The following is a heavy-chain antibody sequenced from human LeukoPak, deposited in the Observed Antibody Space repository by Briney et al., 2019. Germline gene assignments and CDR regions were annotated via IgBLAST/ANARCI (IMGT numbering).Heavy chain of an antibody. J-gene: IGHJ6*04. Sequence: SETLSLTCAVYGGSFSGYYWSWIRQPPGKGLEWIGEINHSGSTNYNPSLKSRVTISVDTSKNQFSLKLSSVTAADTAVYYCARAPIVVVPAAMSYGMDVWGKGTTVTVSS. V-gene: IGHV4-34*01. CDR1: GGSFSGYY. CDR3: ARAPIVVVPAAMSYGMDV. CDR2: INHSGST. D-gene: IGHD2-2*01.